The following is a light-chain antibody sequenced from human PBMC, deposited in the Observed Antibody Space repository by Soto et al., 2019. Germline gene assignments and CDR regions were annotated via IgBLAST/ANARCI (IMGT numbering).Light chain of an antibody. CDR2: GAS. J-gene: IGKJ1*01. CDR3: QQYNNWPRT. Sequence: EMVLTQTPATLSVSPGERATLSCMASQSVSSNLAWYQQKPGQAPRLLIYGASTRATGIQARFSGSGSGTEFTLTIRTLQSEDFAVYYCQQYNNWPRTFGKGTKGDI. V-gene: IGKV3-15*01. CDR1: QSVSSN.